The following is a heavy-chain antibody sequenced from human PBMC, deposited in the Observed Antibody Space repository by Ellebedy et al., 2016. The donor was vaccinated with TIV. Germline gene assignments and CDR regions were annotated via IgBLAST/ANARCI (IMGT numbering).Heavy chain of an antibody. J-gene: IGHJ3*02. CDR3: ASDGSYGDYLSPTHAFVM. D-gene: IGHD4-17*01. CDR1: ASSFSSYW. V-gene: IGHV3-7*01. CDR2: MNQDGREK. Sequence: GGSLRLSCAASASSFSSYWMSWVRQAPGKGLEWVANMNQDGREKYYVDSVKGRFTISRDNAKTSLYLQMNSLRADDTAMYYCASDGSYGDYLSPTHAFVMWGQGTMVSVSS.